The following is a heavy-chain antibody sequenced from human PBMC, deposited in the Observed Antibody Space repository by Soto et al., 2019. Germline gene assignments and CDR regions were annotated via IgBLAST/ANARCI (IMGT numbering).Heavy chain of an antibody. V-gene: IGHV1-69*13. Sequence: ASVKVYCKASGGTFSSYAISWVRQAPGQGLEWMGGIIPIFGTANYAQKFQGRVTITADESTSTAYMELSSLRSEDTAVYYCARGVLVLASMSRYYYYGMDVWGQGSTVTVSS. CDR1: GGTFSSYA. CDR2: IIPIFGTA. D-gene: IGHD2-2*01. CDR3: ARGVLVLASMSRYYYYGMDV. J-gene: IGHJ6*02.